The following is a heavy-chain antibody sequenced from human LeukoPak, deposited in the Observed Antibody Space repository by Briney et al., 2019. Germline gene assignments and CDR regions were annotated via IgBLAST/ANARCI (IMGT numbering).Heavy chain of an antibody. J-gene: IGHJ4*02. D-gene: IGHD3-3*01. Sequence: NPSETLSLTCAVYGGSFSGYYWSWIRQPPGKGLEWIGDIDHRGTATYNPSLKSRLTISADASKNQFSLKLNSVTDADTAVYYCAVGITILGVAASFDSWGQGNLVIVSS. CDR2: IDHRGTA. V-gene: IGHV4-34*01. CDR1: GGSFSGYY. CDR3: AVGITILGVAASFDS.